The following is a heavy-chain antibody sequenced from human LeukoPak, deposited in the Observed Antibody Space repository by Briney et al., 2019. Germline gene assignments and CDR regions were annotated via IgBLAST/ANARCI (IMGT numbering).Heavy chain of an antibody. CDR2: IYSGGST. CDR1: GFTVSSNY. J-gene: IGHJ6*02. D-gene: IGHD6-13*01. CDR3: ARDRFPTAAGSYYYYYGMDV. V-gene: IGHV3-66*01. Sequence: GGSLRLSCAAPGFTVSSNYMSWVRQAPGKGLEWVSVIYSGGSTYYADSVRGRFTISRDNSKNTLYLQMNSLRAEDTAVYYCARDRFPTAAGSYYYYYGMDVWGQGTTVTVSS.